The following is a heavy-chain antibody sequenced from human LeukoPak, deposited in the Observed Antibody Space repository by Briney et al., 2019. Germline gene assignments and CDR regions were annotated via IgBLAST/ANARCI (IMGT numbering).Heavy chain of an antibody. V-gene: IGHV3-23*01. CDR2: ISRSGGTT. J-gene: IGHJ4*02. D-gene: IGHD6-13*01. CDR3: AKDSIGVSGKRGGFDS. Sequence: PGGSLRLSCAASGFTVSSNYMSWVRQAPGKGLEWVSDISRSGGTTTYADSVKGRFTISRDNSKNTLFLQMNSLRAEDTAVYYCAKDSIGVSGKRGGFDSWGQGTLVTVSS. CDR1: GFTVSSNY.